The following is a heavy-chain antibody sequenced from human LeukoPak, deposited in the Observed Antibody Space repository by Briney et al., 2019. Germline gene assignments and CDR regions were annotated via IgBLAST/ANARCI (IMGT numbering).Heavy chain of an antibody. CDR3: AKESLRVVPSATFDY. CDR1: GFTVSSKF. V-gene: IGHV3-53*01. D-gene: IGHD2-2*01. J-gene: IGHJ4*02. Sequence: PGGSLRLSCAASGFTVSSKFMSWVRQAPGKGLEWVSVIYSGGSTHYADSVKGRFTISRDNSKNTLYLQMHSLRAEDTAVYYCAKESLRVVPSATFDYWGQGTLVTVSS. CDR2: IYSGGST.